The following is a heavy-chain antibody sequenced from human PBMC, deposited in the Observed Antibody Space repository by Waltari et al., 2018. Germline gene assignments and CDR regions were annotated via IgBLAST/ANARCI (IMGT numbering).Heavy chain of an antibody. Sequence: QVPLQETGPGVVKPSATPSLTCTAADGSISSPHCIWLRQPPAKGLEWIGYIYYSGSTNYNPSLKSRGTISVDTSNNQYSLKLSSVTAADTALYYCARDLGRRVPLVSFDSWGQGTLVTVSS. CDR2: IYYSGST. CDR1: DGSISSPH. V-gene: IGHV4-59*11. CDR3: ARDLGRRVPLVSFDS. J-gene: IGHJ5*01.